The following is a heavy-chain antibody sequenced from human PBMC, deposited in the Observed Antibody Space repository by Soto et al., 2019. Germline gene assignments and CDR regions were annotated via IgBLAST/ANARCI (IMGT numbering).Heavy chain of an antibody. Sequence: QLQESGPGLVKPSETLSLTCTVSHGSISSGDYFWGWIRQPPGKGLEFIGSIHSSGGTYYSPSLKSRFSISIDKSKYHFSLKLTSVTAGDTAVYFCASVVVGATRQTGSDHWGQGTLVTVS. D-gene: IGHD2-15*01. CDR2: IHSSGGT. CDR1: HGSISSGDYF. J-gene: IGHJ4*02. V-gene: IGHV4-39*02. CDR3: ASVVVGATRQTGSDH.